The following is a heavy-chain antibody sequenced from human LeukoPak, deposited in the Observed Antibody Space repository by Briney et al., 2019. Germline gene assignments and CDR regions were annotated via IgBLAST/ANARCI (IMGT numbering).Heavy chain of an antibody. CDR2: ISGSGGST. Sequence: GGSLRLSCAASGFTFGSYAVSWVRQAAGKGLGWVSAISGSGGSTYYADSVTGRFTLSRDNSKNTLYLQMNSVRAEETAVYYCAKASQYCSSTSCYTGYFDYWGQGTLVTVS. CDR3: AKASQYCSSTSCYTGYFDY. V-gene: IGHV3-23*01. J-gene: IGHJ4*02. CDR1: GFTFGSYA. D-gene: IGHD2-2*02.